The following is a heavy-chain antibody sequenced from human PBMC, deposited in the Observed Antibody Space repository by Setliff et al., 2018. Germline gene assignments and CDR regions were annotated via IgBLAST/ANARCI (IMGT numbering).Heavy chain of an antibody. CDR1: GGSIVSKSFY. Sequence: SETLSLTCTVSGGSIVSKSFYWGWMRQPPGKGLEWIGSFYYNTGATYYNPSLESRVTMSVDTSKNQVSLKLSSVTAADSALYYCARTSTGRYFDFWGRGTLVT. CDR2: FYYNTGAT. D-gene: IGHD2-2*01. J-gene: IGHJ2*01. V-gene: IGHV4-39*07. CDR3: ARTSTGRYFDF.